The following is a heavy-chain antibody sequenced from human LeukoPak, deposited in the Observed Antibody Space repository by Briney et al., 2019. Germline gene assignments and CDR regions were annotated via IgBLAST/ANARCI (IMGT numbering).Heavy chain of an antibody. J-gene: IGHJ5*02. V-gene: IGHV4-39*01. CDR2: IYYSGST. Sequence: SETLSLTCTVSGVSISAYYWGWIRQPPGKGLAWIGSIYYSGSTYYNPSLKSRVTISVDTSKNQFSLKLSSVTAADTAIYYCARRRIAAAAWFDPWGQGTLVTVSS. CDR3: ARRRIAAAAWFDP. CDR1: GVSISAYY. D-gene: IGHD6-13*01.